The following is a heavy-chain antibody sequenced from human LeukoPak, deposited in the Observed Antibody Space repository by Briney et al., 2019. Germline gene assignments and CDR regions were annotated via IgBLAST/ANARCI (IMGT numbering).Heavy chain of an antibody. D-gene: IGHD4-17*01. CDR1: GGTFSSYA. Sequence: EASVNVSCKASGGTFSSYAISWVRQAPGQGLEWMGRIIPIFGIANYAQKFQGRVTITADKSTSTAYMELSSLRSEDTAVYYCARSVDGDYVPYYYGMDVWGQGTTVTVSS. CDR2: IIPIFGIA. J-gene: IGHJ6*02. CDR3: ARSVDGDYVPYYYGMDV. V-gene: IGHV1-69*04.